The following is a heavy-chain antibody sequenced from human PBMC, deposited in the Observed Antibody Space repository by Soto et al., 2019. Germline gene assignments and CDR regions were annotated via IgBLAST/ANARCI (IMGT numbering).Heavy chain of an antibody. CDR3: ARDAPGEAPY. Sequence: QVQLQESGPGLVRPEQTLSLTCTVSGGSITNGDYYWNWIRQHPGKGLEWIGYINYRGTTFYNPSLKSRVFISVETSKNQFSLNLSSVTAADTAVYFCARDAPGEAPYWGQGTLVTVSS. CDR2: INYRGTT. J-gene: IGHJ4*02. V-gene: IGHV4-31*03. D-gene: IGHD2-2*01. CDR1: GGSITNGDYY.